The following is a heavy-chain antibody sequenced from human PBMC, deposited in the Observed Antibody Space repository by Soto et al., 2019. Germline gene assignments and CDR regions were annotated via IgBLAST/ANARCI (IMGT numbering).Heavy chain of an antibody. CDR1: GFTFSDYY. CDR3: ARDPITMVRTNPPYYFDC. Sequence: AGGSLRLSCAASGFTFSDYYMSWIRQAPGKGLEWVSYISSSGSTIYYADSVKGRFTISRDNAKNSLYLQMNSLRAEDTAVYYCARDPITMVRTNPPYYFDCWGQGTLVTVSS. D-gene: IGHD3-10*01. CDR2: ISSSGSTI. J-gene: IGHJ4*02. V-gene: IGHV3-11*01.